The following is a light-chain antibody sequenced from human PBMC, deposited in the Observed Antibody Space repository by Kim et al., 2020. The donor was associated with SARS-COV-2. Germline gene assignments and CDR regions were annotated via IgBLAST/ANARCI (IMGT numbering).Light chain of an antibody. Sequence: DIQMTQSPSSLSASVGDRVTITCRASQSISSYLNWYQQKPGKAPKLLIYAASSLQSGVPSRFSGSGSGTDFTLTISSLQPEDFATYYCQQSYSTPAHFGGGTKVDIE. CDR1: QSISSY. CDR2: AAS. V-gene: IGKV1-39*01. CDR3: QQSYSTPAH. J-gene: IGKJ4*01.